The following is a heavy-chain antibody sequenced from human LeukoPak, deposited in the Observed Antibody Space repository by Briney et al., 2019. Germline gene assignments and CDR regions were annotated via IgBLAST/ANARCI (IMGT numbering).Heavy chain of an antibody. CDR3: ARDRWAYYYDSSGHGNFDY. CDR2: IRYDGNNK. Sequence: PGGSLRLSCAASGFTFSSYGMHWVRQAPGKGLEWVAFIRYDGNNKYYADSVKGRFTISRDNSKNTLFLQMNSLRAEDTAVYYCARDRWAYYYDSSGHGNFDYWGQGTLVTVSS. J-gene: IGHJ4*02. CDR1: GFTFSSYG. V-gene: IGHV3-30*02. D-gene: IGHD3-22*01.